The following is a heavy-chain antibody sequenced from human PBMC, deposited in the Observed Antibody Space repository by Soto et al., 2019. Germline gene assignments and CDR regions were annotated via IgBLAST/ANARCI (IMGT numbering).Heavy chain of an antibody. CDR2: IIPIFGTA. CDR1: GGTFSSYA. J-gene: IGHJ6*02. D-gene: IGHD2-2*01. Sequence: QVRLVQSGAEVKKPGSSVKVSCKASGGTFSSYAISWVRQAPGQGLEWMGGIIPIFGTANYAQKFQGRVTITADESTSTAYMELSSLRSEDTAVYYCAGGEDIVVVPAAQTLAAAGTYYYGMDVWGQGTTVTVSS. CDR3: AGGEDIVVVPAAQTLAAAGTYYYGMDV. V-gene: IGHV1-69*01.